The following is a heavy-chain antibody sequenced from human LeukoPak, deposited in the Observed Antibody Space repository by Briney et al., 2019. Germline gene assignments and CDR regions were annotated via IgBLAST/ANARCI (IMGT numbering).Heavy chain of an antibody. V-gene: IGHV3-11*03. CDR2: ISSSSSYT. D-gene: IGHD2-2*01. Sequence: GGSLRLSCAASGFTFSDYYMSWIRQAPGKGLEWVSYISSSSSYTNYADSVKGRFTISRDNAKNSLYLQMSSLRAEDTAVYYCARSGTRYCSSTSCYYYWGQGTLVTVSS. CDR1: GFTFSDYY. J-gene: IGHJ4*02. CDR3: ARSGTRYCSSTSCYYY.